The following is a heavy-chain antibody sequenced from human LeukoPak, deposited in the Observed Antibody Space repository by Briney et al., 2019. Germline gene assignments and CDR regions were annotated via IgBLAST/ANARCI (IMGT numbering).Heavy chain of an antibody. V-gene: IGHV3-53*01. J-gene: IGHJ4*02. CDR2: IYSGGNT. CDR1: GFTVSSNY. Sequence: GGSLRLSCAASGFTVSSNYMSWVRQAPGKGLEWVSVIYSGGNTFYADSVKGRFTISRDNSKNTLYLQMNSLRAEDTAVYYCATEGSSGWFDYWGQGTLVTVSS. D-gene: IGHD6-19*01. CDR3: ATEGSSGWFDY.